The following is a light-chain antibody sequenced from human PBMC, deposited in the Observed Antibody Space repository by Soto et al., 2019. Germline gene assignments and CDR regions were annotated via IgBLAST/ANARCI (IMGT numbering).Light chain of an antibody. Sequence: EIVLTQSPATLSSFPGDRVTLSCRASQAVNTRLAWYQHKPGQAPRLLIYLTSNRAAGIPARFSGSGSGTDFTLTINSLEPEDFAVYYCQQRNNWPLTFGGGTKVDIK. V-gene: IGKV3D-11*01. CDR3: QQRNNWPLT. CDR2: LTS. CDR1: QAVNTR. J-gene: IGKJ4*01.